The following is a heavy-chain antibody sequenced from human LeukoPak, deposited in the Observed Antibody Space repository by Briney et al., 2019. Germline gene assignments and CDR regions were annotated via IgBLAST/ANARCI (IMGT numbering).Heavy chain of an antibody. CDR1: GGSISSSSYY. V-gene: IGHV4-39*01. J-gene: IGHJ4*02. D-gene: IGHD5-18*01. CDR3: ARLRAIQLWGTPRWYYFDY. CDR2: IYYSGST. Sequence: SETLSLTCTVSGGSISSSSYYWGWIRQPPGKGLEWIGSIYYSGSTYYNPSLKSRVTISVDTSKNQFSLKLSSVTAADTAVYYCARLRAIQLWGTPRWYYFDYWGQGTLVTVSS.